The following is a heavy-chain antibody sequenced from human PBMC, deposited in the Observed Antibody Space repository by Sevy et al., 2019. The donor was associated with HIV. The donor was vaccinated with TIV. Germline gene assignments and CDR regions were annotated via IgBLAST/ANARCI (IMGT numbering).Heavy chain of an antibody. CDR1: GYTFAAYY. CDR3: ARGKREEWLLYLDN. Sequence: ASVKVSCKTSGYTFAAYYIHWVRQASGQGPEWLGWIDPNGGDTTFAQKFQGRVTVTMSTSINTVYMELNRLRSDDTAVYYCARGKREEWLLYLDNWGQGTLVTVSS. J-gene: IGHJ4*02. V-gene: IGHV1-2*02. D-gene: IGHD3-3*01. CDR2: IDPNGGDT.